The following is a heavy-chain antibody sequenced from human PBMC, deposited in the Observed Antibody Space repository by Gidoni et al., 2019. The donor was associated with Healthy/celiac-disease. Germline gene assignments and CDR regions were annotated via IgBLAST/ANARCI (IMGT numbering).Heavy chain of an antibody. V-gene: IGHV3-23*01. Sequence: EVQLLESGGGLVQPGGSLRLSCAASGFTFSSYAMSWVRQAPGKGLEWVSAISGSGGSTYYADSVKGRFTISRDNSKNTLYLQMNSLRAEDTAVYYCANVFAAAHRFDYWGQGTLVTVSS. CDR2: ISGSGGST. J-gene: IGHJ4*02. CDR3: ANVFAAAHRFDY. D-gene: IGHD6-13*01. CDR1: GFTFSSYA.